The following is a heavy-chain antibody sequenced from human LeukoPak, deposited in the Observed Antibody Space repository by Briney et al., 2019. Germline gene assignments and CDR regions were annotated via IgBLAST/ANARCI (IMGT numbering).Heavy chain of an antibody. J-gene: IGHJ3*01. CDR3: AREYSSSSGRGAFDF. CDR2: IYYSGST. Sequence: SETLSLTCAVYGGSFSGYYWNWIRQPPGKGLEWIGYIYYSGSTNYNPSLKSRVTTLVDTSKNQFSLRLSSVTAADTAVYYCAREYSSSSGRGAFDFWGQGTMVTVSS. V-gene: IGHV4-59*08. D-gene: IGHD6-6*01. CDR1: GGSFSGYY.